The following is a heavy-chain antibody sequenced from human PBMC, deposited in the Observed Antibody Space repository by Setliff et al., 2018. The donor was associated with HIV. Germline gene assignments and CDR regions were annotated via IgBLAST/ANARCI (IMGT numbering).Heavy chain of an antibody. J-gene: IGHJ5*02. Sequence: GGSLRLSCAASGFSFGDYYMSWIRQAPGKGLECISYISDSDTDIYYADSVRGRFTISRDNAKNSLYLQMNSLRAEDTAVYYCAGFANYYHTSGYGWFDPWGQGTLVTVSS. CDR1: GFSFGDYY. D-gene: IGHD3-22*01. V-gene: IGHV3-11*01. CDR3: AGFANYYHTSGYGWFDP. CDR2: ISDSDTDI.